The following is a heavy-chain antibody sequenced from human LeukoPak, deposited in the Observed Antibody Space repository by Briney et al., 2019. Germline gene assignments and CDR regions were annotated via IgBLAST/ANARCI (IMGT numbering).Heavy chain of an antibody. CDR1: GYKFTSSW. CDR2: VYSGDSDT. CDR3: ASLSYYDSSGAFDY. D-gene: IGHD3-22*01. Sequence: GESLKISCKASGYKFTSSWIGWVRQMPGKGLEWMGIVYSGDSDTKYSPSFQGQVTISADKSISTAYLQWSSLKASDTAMYYCASLSYYDSSGAFDYWGQGTLVTVSS. V-gene: IGHV5-51*01. J-gene: IGHJ4*02.